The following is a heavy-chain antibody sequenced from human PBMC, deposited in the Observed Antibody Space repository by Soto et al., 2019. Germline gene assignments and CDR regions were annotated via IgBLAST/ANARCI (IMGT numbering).Heavy chain of an antibody. CDR3: ARDTTYLHDDWFDP. CDR1: GGSMSDYF. V-gene: IGHV4-59*01. Sequence: PSETLSLTCAVSGGSMSDYFWNWVRQPPGKGLEWIGHTSYGGSTNYNPSLSSRVFISIDMSKNQVSLRLSSLTGADTAVYYCARDTTYLHDDWFDPWGQGTLVTVSS. D-gene: IGHD2-2*01. J-gene: IGHJ5*02. CDR2: TSYGGST.